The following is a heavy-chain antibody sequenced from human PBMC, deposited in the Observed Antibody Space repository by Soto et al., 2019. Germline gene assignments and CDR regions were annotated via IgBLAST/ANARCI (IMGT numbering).Heavy chain of an antibody. D-gene: IGHD1-26*01. CDR3: ARDGGRHSGGIDY. CDR2: IIPIFGTA. J-gene: IGHJ4*01. V-gene: IGHV1-69*01. Sequence: QVQLVQSGAEVKQPGSSVKVSCKASGGTFSSYSINWVRQAPGQGLEWMGEIIPIFGTANYAQKLQGRVTITADESTSTAYMELSSLISEDTAVYYCARDGGRHSGGIDYWGHGTLVTVSS. CDR1: GGTFSSYS.